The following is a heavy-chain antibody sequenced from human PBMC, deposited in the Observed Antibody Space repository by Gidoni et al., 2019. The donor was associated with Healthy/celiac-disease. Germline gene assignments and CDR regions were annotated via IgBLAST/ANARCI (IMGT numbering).Heavy chain of an antibody. D-gene: IGHD7-27*01. CDR1: GFTFSSYW. CDR3: ARDIGAGEDLWDY. Sequence: EVQLVESGGGLVQPGGSLRLSCAASGFTFSSYWMSWVRQAPGKGLEWVANIKQDGSEKYYVDPVKGRFTISRDNTKNSLYLQMNSLRAEDTAVYYCARDIGAGEDLWDYWGQGTLVTVSS. CDR2: IKQDGSEK. J-gene: IGHJ4*02. V-gene: IGHV3-7*01.